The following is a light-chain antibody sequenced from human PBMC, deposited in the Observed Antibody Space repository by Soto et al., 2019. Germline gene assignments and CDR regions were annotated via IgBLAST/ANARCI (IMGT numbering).Light chain of an antibody. CDR3: SSYTSRSNYV. CDR1: STDVGGYNY. J-gene: IGLJ1*01. V-gene: IGLV2-14*01. Sequence: QSVLTQPASVSGSPGQSITISCTGTSTDVGGYNYVSWYQQHPGKAPKLMIYEVSNRPSGVSHRFSGSQSGNTASLTISGLQAEDEADYYCSSYTSRSNYVLGNGTKVTVL. CDR2: EVS.